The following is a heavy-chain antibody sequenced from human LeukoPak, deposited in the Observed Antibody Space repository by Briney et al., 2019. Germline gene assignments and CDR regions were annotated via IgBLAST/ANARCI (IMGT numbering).Heavy chain of an antibody. J-gene: IGHJ4*02. CDR3: AKYGSQSSPFYLDY. CDR2: VFSGNGRT. D-gene: IGHD3-10*01. V-gene: IGHV3-23*01. Sequence: GGSLRLSCEASGFTFNNYAIGWVRQAPGEGLEWVSSVFSGNGRTYYTDSVKGRFTISRDNSKNTVSLQMNSLRTEDTAVYYCAKYGSQSSPFYLDYWGQGTLVTVSS. CDR1: GFTFNNYA.